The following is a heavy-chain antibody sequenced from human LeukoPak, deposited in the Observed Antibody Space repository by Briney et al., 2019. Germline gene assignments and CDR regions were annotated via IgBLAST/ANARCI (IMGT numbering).Heavy chain of an antibody. Sequence: GGSLRLSCAASGFTFRSYSMNWVRQAPGKGLEWVSYISSSSSFIYYADSVKGRFTISRDNAKNSLYLQMNSLRAEDTAVYYCARERLGYYDLEDWGQGTLVTVSS. J-gene: IGHJ4*02. V-gene: IGHV3-21*05. CDR2: ISSSSSFI. CDR1: GFTFRSYS. D-gene: IGHD3-22*01. CDR3: ARERLGYYDLED.